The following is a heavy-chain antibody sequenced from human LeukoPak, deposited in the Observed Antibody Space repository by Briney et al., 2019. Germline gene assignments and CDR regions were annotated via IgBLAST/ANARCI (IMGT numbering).Heavy chain of an antibody. CDR3: ARGHSSGYGAFDI. CDR1: GFTVGSNY. V-gene: IGHV3-53*01. Sequence: GGSLRLSCAASGFTVGSNYMSWVRQAPGKGLEWVSVIYSGGSAYDADSVKGRFTTSRDYSKNTLFLQMHSLRAEDTAVYYCARGHSSGYGAFDIWGQGTMVTVSS. CDR2: IYSGGSA. D-gene: IGHD3-22*01. J-gene: IGHJ3*02.